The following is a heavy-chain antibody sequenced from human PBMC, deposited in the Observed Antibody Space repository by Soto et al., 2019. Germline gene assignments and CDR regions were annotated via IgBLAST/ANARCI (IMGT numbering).Heavy chain of an antibody. V-gene: IGHV3-33*01. J-gene: IGHJ3*02. CDR2: IWHDGSNK. Sequence: QVQLVESGGGVVQPGRSLRLSCAASGFTFSSYGMHWVRQAPGKGLEWVAVIWHDGSNKYYVDSVKGRFTISRDNSKNTLYLQMNSLRAEDTAVYYCARDVSVVREYSSSSRAAFDIWGQGTMVTVSS. D-gene: IGHD6-6*01. CDR1: GFTFSSYG. CDR3: ARDVSVVREYSSSSRAAFDI.